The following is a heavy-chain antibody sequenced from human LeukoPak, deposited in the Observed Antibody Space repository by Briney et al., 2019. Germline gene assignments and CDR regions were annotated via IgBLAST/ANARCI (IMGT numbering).Heavy chain of an antibody. V-gene: IGHV3-7*03. CDR3: VKERGGEFDY. CDR2: IKQSGSEK. D-gene: IGHD2-21*01. J-gene: IGHJ4*02. Sequence: GGSLRLSCAASGFTFTGYWMSWVRRAPGKGLEWVANIKQSGSEKYYVDSVKGRFTISRDNSKNTLYLQMNSLRGEDTAVYFCVKERGGEFDYWGQGTLVTVSS. CDR1: GFTFTGYW.